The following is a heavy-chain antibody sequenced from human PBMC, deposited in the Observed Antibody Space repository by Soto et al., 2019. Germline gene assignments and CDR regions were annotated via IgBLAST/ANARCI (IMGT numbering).Heavy chain of an antibody. Sequence: LRLSCVASGLPVAGSYMAWVRQAPGKGLEWASVIYNDGTTYYSQSVQGRFTISRDNAKNTLFLQMNSLRAADTAVYFCARRCNRPNCYGMDVWGQGTTVTVSS. CDR1: GLPVAGSY. V-gene: IGHV3-53*01. D-gene: IGHD6-6*01. CDR2: IYNDGTT. CDR3: ARRCNRPNCYGMDV. J-gene: IGHJ6*02.